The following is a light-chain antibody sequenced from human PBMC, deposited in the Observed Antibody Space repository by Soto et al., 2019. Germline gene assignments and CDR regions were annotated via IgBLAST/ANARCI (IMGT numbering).Light chain of an antibody. Sequence: QSALTQPPSASGSPGQSVAISCTGTSSDVGGYNYVSWYQQHPGKAPKLMIYEVNKRPSGVPDRFSGSKSGNTASLTVSGLQAEDEADYYCAAWDGSLNGVLFGGGTKLTVL. CDR1: SSDVGGYNY. CDR2: EVN. CDR3: AAWDGSLNGVL. V-gene: IGLV2-8*01. J-gene: IGLJ2*01.